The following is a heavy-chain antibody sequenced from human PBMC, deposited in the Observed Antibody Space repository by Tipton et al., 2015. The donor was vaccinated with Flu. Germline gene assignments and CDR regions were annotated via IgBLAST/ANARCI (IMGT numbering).Heavy chain of an antibody. V-gene: IGHV4-38-2*01. D-gene: IGHD6-6*01. CDR1: GDSMGSPYF. CDR2: IHRGGHT. CDR3: ARQSSSLADPNYYYGVDV. J-gene: IGHJ6*02. Sequence: TLSLTCSVSGDSMGSPYFWGWIRQAPGKGLEWIANIHRGGHTYYNPPLKSRLTISVDTSKNQFSLKLTSVTAADTAVYYCARQSSSLADPNYYYGVDVWGQGTTVTVSS.